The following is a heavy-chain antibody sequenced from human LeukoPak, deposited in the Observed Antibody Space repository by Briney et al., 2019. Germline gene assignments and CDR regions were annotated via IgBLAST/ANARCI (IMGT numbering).Heavy chain of an antibody. CDR1: GFTFSSYA. CDR2: ISGSGGST. D-gene: IGHD5-12*01. J-gene: IGHJ4*02. Sequence: QPGGSLRLSCAASGFTFSSYAMSWVRQAPGKGLEWVSTISGSGGSTYYADSVKGRFTISRDNSKNTLYLQMNSLRAEDTAVYHCAKDRQGYSGYDPWGVPARDWGQGTLVTVSS. V-gene: IGHV3-23*01. CDR3: AKDRQGYSGYDPWGVPARD.